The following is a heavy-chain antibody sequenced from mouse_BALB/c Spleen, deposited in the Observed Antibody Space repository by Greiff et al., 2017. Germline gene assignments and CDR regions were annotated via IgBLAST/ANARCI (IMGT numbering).Heavy chain of an antibody. CDR3: ARESTMITKEAMDY. J-gene: IGHJ4*01. V-gene: IGHV1-77*01. D-gene: IGHD2-4*01. Sequence: QVQLKQSGPELVKPGASVKMSCKASGYTFTDYVISWVKQRTGQGLEWIGEIYPGSGSTYYNEKFKGKATLTADKSSNTAYMQLSSLTSEDSAVYFCARESTMITKEAMDYWGQGTSVTVSS. CDR2: IYPGSGST. CDR1: GYTFTDYV.